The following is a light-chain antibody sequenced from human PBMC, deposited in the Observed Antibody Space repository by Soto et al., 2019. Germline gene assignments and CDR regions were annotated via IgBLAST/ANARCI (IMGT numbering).Light chain of an antibody. CDR2: DAS. V-gene: IGKV3-15*01. CDR3: QQYNNWPRGT. CDR1: QSVSSN. J-gene: IGKJ5*01. Sequence: EIVITQSPDILSLSPGERATLSCRAGQSVSSNLAWYQQKPGQAPRLLIYDASTRATGVPARFSAGGSGTEFTLSISSLQSEDLAVYYCQQYNNWPRGTFGQGTRLEI.